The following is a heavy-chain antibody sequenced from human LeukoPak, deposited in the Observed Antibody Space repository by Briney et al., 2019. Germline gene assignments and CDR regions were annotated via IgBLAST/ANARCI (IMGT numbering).Heavy chain of an antibody. V-gene: IGHV3-30*18. D-gene: IGHD3-16*01. J-gene: IGHJ4*02. Sequence: GGSLRLSCAASGFTLSSYGMHWVRQAPGKGLEWVAVISYDGSNKYYADSVKGRFTISRDNSKNTLYLQMNSLRDEDTAVYYCAKDWGIGGGWRGYFDYWGREPWSPSPQ. CDR3: AKDWGIGGGWRGYFDY. CDR2: ISYDGSNK. CDR1: GFTLSSYG.